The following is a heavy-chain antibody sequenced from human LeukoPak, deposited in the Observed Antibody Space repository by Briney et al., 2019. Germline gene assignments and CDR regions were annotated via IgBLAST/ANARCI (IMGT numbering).Heavy chain of an antibody. CDR2: IYHSGST. CDR3: ARHALEYYYDSSGYYYYYYYYMDV. D-gene: IGHD3-22*01. CDR1: GGSFSGYY. V-gene: IGHV4-34*01. J-gene: IGHJ6*03. Sequence: SETLSLTCAVYGGSFSGYYWSWIRQPPGKGLEWIGSIYHSGSTYYNPSLKGRVTISVDTSKNQFSLKLSSVTAADTAVYYCARHALEYYYDSSGYYYYYYYYMDVWGKGTTVTVSS.